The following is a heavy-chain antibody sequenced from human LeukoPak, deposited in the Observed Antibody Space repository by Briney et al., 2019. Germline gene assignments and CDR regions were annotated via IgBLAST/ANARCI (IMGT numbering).Heavy chain of an antibody. CDR3: ARGLSGSYFAGGY. J-gene: IGHJ4*02. CDR1: GFTFSSYA. V-gene: IGHV3-30*04. Sequence: GGSLRLSCAASGFTFSSYAMHWVRQAPGKGLEWVAVISYDGSNKYYADSVKGRFTISRDNSKNTLYLQMNSLRAEDTAVYYCARGLSGSYFAGGYWGQGTLATVSS. D-gene: IGHD1-26*01. CDR2: ISYDGSNK.